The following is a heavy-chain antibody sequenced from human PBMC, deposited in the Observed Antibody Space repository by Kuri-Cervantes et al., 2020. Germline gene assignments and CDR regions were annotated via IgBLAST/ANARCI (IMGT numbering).Heavy chain of an antibody. J-gene: IGHJ3*02. D-gene: IGHD3-9*01. CDR3: AGYDVLARGSAFDI. CDR2: ISYDGSNK. CDR1: GFTFSSYG. V-gene: IGHV3-30*03. Sequence: GGPLRLSCAASGFTFSSYGMHWVRQAPGKGLEWVAVISYDGSNKYYADSVKGRFTISRDNSKNTLYLQMNSLRAEDTAVYYCAGYDVLARGSAFDIWGQGTMVTVSS.